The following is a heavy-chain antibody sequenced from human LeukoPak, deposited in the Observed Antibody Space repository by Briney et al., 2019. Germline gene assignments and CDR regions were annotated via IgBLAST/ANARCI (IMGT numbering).Heavy chain of an antibody. V-gene: IGHV1-46*01. J-gene: IGHJ4*02. CDR3: AREVPENFNFDY. D-gene: IGHD2/OR15-2a*01. CDR2: IKPSGGST. Sequence: ASVKVSCKASGYTFTSYYTHWVRQAPGQGLEGMGIIKPSGGSTLYAQKFQGRVTVTSDMSTSTVYVGLSSLRSEDTAVYYCAREVPENFNFDYWGQGTLVTVSS. CDR1: GYTFTSYY.